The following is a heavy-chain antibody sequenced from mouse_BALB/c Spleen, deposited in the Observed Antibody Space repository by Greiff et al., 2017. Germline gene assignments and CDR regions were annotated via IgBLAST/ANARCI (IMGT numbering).Heavy chain of an antibody. Sequence: EVQLQQSGPELVKPGASVKISCKASGYSFTGYYMHWVKQSHVKSLEWIGRINPYNGATSYNQNFKDKASLTVDKSSSTAYMELHSLTSEDSAVYYCARVYDGYGAFAYWGQGTLVTVSA. CDR3: ARVYDGYGAFAY. V-gene: IGHV1-31*01. CDR2: INPYNGAT. D-gene: IGHD2-3*01. CDR1: GYSFTGYY. J-gene: IGHJ3*01.